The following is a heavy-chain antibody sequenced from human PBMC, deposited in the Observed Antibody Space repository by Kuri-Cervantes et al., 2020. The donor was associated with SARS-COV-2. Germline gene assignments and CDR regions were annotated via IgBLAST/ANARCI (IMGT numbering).Heavy chain of an antibody. V-gene: IGHV4-59*01. CDR1: GGSISSYY. Sequence: SETLSLTCTVSGGSISSYYWSWIRQPPGKGLEWIGYIYYSGTTNYNPSLKSRVTISVDTSKNHFSLKVNSVTAADTAVYYCARSTRWSGPLDYWGQGTLVTVSS. CDR3: ARSTRWSGPLDY. D-gene: IGHD3-3*01. J-gene: IGHJ4*02. CDR2: IYYSGTT.